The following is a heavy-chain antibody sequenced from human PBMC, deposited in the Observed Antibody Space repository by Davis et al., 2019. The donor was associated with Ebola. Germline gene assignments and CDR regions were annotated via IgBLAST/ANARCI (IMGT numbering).Heavy chain of an antibody. CDR1: GYTFTSYG. D-gene: IGHD1-7*01. CDR3: ARDSTGTTGY. Sequence: AASVKVSCKASGYTFTSYGISWVRQAPGQGLEWMGWISAYNGNTNYAQKLQGRVTITADKSTSTAYMELSSLRSEDTAVYYCARDSTGTTGYWGQGTLVTVSS. V-gene: IGHV1-18*01. J-gene: IGHJ4*02. CDR2: ISAYNGNT.